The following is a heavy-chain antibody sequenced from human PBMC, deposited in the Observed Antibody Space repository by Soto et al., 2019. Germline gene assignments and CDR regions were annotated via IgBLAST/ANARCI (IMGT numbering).Heavy chain of an antibody. CDR1: GGSFSGYY. Sequence: QVQLQQWGAGLLKSSETLSLTCAVYGGSFSGYYWSWIRQPPGKGLEWIGEINHSGSTNYNPSLKSRVTISVDTSKNQFSLKLSSVTAADTAVYYCARGFEAVAVFSVGEPYYYYMDVWGKGTTVTVSS. J-gene: IGHJ6*03. V-gene: IGHV4-34*01. CDR3: ARGFEAVAVFSVGEPYYYYMDV. CDR2: INHSGST. D-gene: IGHD6-19*01.